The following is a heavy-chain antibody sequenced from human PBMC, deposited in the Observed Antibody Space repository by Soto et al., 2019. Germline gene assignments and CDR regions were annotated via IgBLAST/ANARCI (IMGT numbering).Heavy chain of an antibody. V-gene: IGHV1-58*01. CDR1: GFTFTSSA. Sequence: GASVKVSCKASGFTFTSSAVQWVRQARGQRLEWIGWIVVGSGNTNYAQKFQERVTITRDMSTSTAYMELSSLRSEDTAVYYCAVVYCGGDCYNSDHFDYWGQGTLVTVSS. CDR3: AVVYCGGDCYNSDHFDY. D-gene: IGHD2-21*02. J-gene: IGHJ4*02. CDR2: IVVGSGNT.